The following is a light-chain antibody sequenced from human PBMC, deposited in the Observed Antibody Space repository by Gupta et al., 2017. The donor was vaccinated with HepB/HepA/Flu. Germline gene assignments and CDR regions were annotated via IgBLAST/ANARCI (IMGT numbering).Light chain of an antibody. J-gene: IGKJ1*01. CDR1: QSISKY. Sequence: DNQMSQPPSSLSASVGDRVTLTRRASQSISKYLNWYKQKPGKAPKVLIYAASNCQHAVPFSVSGSGSETDFTLTISSLQAVDFATCCCQQSYSRGRTFGQGTKVEIK. V-gene: IGKV1-39*01. CDR2: AAS. CDR3: QQSYSRGRT.